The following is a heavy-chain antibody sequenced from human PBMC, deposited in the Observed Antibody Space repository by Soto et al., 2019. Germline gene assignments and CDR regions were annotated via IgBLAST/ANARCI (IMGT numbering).Heavy chain of an antibody. V-gene: IGHV5-51*01. D-gene: IGHD3-9*01. Sequence: SQQISEKLSGFNYSRYWIGWERQKKEKGLEWMGIIYPGDSDTRYSPSFQGQVTISADKSISTAYLQWSSLKASDTAMYYCSRLMDYDILTGPWVFDYWGQGTLVTCSS. CDR3: SRLMDYDILTGPWVFDY. CDR1: GFNYSRYW. CDR2: IYPGDSDT. J-gene: IGHJ4*02.